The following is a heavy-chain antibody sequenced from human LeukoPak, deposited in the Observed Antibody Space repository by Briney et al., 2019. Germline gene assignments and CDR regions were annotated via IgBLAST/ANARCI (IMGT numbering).Heavy chain of an antibody. CDR3: AKGVTVMMVAPGY. CDR2: IYSNNTT. CDR1: VFTVSSNY. J-gene: IGHJ4*02. V-gene: IGHV3-53*01. D-gene: IGHD3-22*01. Sequence: GGSLRLSCAASVFTVSSNYMRWVRQARWKGLEWVSVIYSNNTTFYADSVKGRFTISRDKSKNTLYLQMNSLRAEDTAVYYCAKGVTVMMVAPGYWGQGTLVTVSS.